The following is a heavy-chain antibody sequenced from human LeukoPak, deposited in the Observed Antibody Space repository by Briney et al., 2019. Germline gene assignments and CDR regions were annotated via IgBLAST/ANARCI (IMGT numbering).Heavy chain of an antibody. CDR1: GFTFSSYG. CDR3: AKGSYYDSSGSFYFDY. CDR2: ISGSGDNT. Sequence: GGSLRLSCAASGFTFSSYGMHWVRQAPGKGLEWVSGISGSGDNTYYADSVKGRFTISRDNSKNTLYVQVNSLGTEDTAAYYCAKGSYYDSSGSFYFDYWGQGTLVTVSS. J-gene: IGHJ4*02. D-gene: IGHD3-22*01. V-gene: IGHV3-23*01.